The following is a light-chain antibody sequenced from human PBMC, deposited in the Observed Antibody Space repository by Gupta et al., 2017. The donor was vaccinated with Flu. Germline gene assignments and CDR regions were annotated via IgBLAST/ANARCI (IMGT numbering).Light chain of an antibody. J-gene: IGKJ2*01. CDR2: DVS. CDR1: QPIISRF. CDR3: QQYETAPRT. Sequence: IVLTQSPGTLSLSSGKTASLSCRASQPIISRFLAWYQQRRGQAPTLLIRDVSTRATGVPDRFSGSGSGTDFTLTISGLEPEDFAVYYCQQYETAPRTFGRGTKLEV. V-gene: IGKV3-20*01.